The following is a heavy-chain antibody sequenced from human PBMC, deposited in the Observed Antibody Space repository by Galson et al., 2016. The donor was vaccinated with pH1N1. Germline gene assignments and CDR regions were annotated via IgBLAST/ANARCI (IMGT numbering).Heavy chain of an antibody. Sequence: QSGAEVKKPGKSLKISCKGSGYSFTNYWIGWVRQMPGKGLEWMGIIYPSDSDTRYSPSFQGQATISADKSISTAYLQWSSLKASDTAIYYCARGSGSPDSYYYYGMDVGGQGTTVTVSS. V-gene: IGHV5-51*01. CDR2: IYPSDSDT. CDR3: ARGSGSPDSYYYYGMDV. CDR1: GYSFTNYW. D-gene: IGHD3-10*01. J-gene: IGHJ6*02.